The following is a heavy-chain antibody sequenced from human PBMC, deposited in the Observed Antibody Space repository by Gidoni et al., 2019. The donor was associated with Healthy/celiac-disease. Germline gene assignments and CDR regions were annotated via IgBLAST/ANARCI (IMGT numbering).Heavy chain of an antibody. CDR1: GFTFSSYG. CDR3: ARELGGSGYYYFDY. V-gene: IGHV3-33*01. D-gene: IGHD5-12*01. J-gene: IGHJ4*02. CDR2: IWFDGSNK. Sequence: QVQLVESGGGVVQPGRSLRLSCAASGFTFSSYGMHWVRQAPGKGLEGVAVIWFDGSNKYDADSVKGRFTISRDNSKNTLYLQMNSLRAEDTAVYYCARELGGSGYYYFDYWGQGTLVTVSS.